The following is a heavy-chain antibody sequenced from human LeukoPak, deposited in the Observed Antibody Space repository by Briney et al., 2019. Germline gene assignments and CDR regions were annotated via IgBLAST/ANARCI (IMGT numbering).Heavy chain of an antibody. Sequence: ASVKLSCKASGYTFTSYYMHWVRQAPGQGLEWRGIINPSGGSTSYAQKFQGRVTMTRDMSTSTVYMELSSLRSEDTAVYYCARDASRDQYQLLPHYFDYWGQGTLVTVSS. D-gene: IGHD2-2*01. CDR1: GYTFTSYY. J-gene: IGHJ4*02. CDR2: INPSGGST. CDR3: ARDASRDQYQLLPHYFDY. V-gene: IGHV1-46*01.